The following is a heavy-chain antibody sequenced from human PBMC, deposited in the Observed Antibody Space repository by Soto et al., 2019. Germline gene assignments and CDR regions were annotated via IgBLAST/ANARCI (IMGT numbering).Heavy chain of an antibody. CDR3: ARDGLPDDFRSGGYLFDP. CDR1: GFSFSTFA. J-gene: IGHJ5*02. D-gene: IGHD3-3*01. V-gene: IGHV3-30-3*01. Sequence: QAYLVESGGGVVQPGRSLRLSCAASGFSFSTFALHWVRQAPGEGLEWVALISHDGRNEKYAESVKGRFTISRDNSKNTVYMQMDSLRLEDTGVYYCARDGLPDDFRSGGYLFDPWGQGTQVTVSS. CDR2: ISHDGRNE.